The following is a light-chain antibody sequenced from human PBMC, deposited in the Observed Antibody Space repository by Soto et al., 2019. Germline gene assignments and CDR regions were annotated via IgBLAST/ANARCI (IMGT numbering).Light chain of an antibody. Sequence: QSALTQPASVSGSPGQSITISCTGTSSDVGGYNYVSWYQQHPGKAPKLMIYDVSNRPSGVSNRFSGSKSGNTASLTISGLQAEDEADYYCSSYTSSSIRVFGGGTKSPS. CDR2: DVS. CDR3: SSYTSSSIRV. J-gene: IGLJ2*01. CDR1: SSDVGGYNY. V-gene: IGLV2-14*01.